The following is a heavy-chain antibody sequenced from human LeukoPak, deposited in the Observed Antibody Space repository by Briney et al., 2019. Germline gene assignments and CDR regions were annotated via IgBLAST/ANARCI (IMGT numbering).Heavy chain of an antibody. Sequence: PSETLSLTCTVSGGSISSYYWSWIRQPAGKGLEWIGHIYNSGSTNYNPSLKGRVTMSVATSKNQFSLHLSSVTAADTAVYYCARSAFLVTAPGLYYFDYWGQGSLVAVSS. J-gene: IGHJ4*02. D-gene: IGHD6-13*01. CDR3: ARSAFLVTAPGLYYFDY. CDR2: IYNSGST. CDR1: GGSISSYY. V-gene: IGHV4-4*07.